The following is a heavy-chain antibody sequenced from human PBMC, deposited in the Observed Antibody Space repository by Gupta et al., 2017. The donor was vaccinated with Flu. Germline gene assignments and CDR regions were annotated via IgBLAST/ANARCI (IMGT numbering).Heavy chain of an antibody. CDR2: IYPGHSDT. CDR1: AHTPSSYW. D-gene: IGHD4-17*01. CDR3: ASSTVTARYYYYYGMDV. Sequence: GQLVKSGEEVKKEGESRRISWGDSAHTPSSYWIAWLRQRPGKGLEWMGIIYPGHSDTRYSPSFQGRVTFSADKSISTAYLQWSSVKASDTAIYYCASSTVTARYYYYYGMDVWGQGTTVTVSS. V-gene: IGHV5-51*03. J-gene: IGHJ6*02.